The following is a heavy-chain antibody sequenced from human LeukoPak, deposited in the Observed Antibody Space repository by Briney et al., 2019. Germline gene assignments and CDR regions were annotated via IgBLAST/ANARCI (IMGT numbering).Heavy chain of an antibody. CDR2: IYYSGST. CDR3: ARIYSYGYKGTYYYMDV. V-gene: IGHV4-59*11. CDR1: GGSISSHY. J-gene: IGHJ6*03. D-gene: IGHD5-18*01. Sequence: SETLSPTCTVSGGSISSHYWSWIRQPPGKGLEWIGYIYYSGSTNYNPSLKSRVTISVDTSKNQFSLKLSSVTAADTAVYYCARIYSYGYKGTYYYMDVWGKGTTVTVSS.